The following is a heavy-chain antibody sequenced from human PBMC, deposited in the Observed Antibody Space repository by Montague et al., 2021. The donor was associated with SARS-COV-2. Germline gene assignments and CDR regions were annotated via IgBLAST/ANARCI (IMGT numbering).Heavy chain of an antibody. CDR3: VKDSVHY. CDR1: GFTFSVYT. J-gene: IGHJ4*02. D-gene: IGHD3-10*01. V-gene: IGHV3-23*05. Sequence: SLRLSCAVSGFTFSVYTMSWVRQAPGKGLEWVAGIDPSGGRTYYSESVKGRFTISRDNSKNTLYLQMNSLRSEDAAIYYCVKDSVHYWGQGTLVTVSS. CDR2: IDPSGGRT.